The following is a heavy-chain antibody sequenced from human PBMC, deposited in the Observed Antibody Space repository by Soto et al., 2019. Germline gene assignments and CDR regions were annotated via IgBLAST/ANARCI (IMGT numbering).Heavy chain of an antibody. D-gene: IGHD3-10*01. CDR1: GHLFNNHW. Sequence: PGEYLTISCKGPGHLFNNHWIGWVRQTPGKGLEWMGLIFTRDSETKTSPSFQGHVSFSVDNSINTVYLQWTSLKTTDTGIYFCARGYFDSGHGYDLWGQGTLVTVSS. CDR3: ARGYFDSGHGYDL. CDR2: IFTRDSET. V-gene: IGHV5-51*01. J-gene: IGHJ5*02.